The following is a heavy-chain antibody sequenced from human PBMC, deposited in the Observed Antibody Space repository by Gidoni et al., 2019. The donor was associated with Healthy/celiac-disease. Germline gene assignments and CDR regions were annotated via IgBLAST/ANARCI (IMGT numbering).Heavy chain of an antibody. CDR1: GFTFSSYG. CDR3: ARDGLEWELPSDAFDI. D-gene: IGHD1-26*01. J-gene: IGHJ3*02. Sequence: QVQLVESGGGVVQPGRSLRLACAASGFTFSSYGMHWVRQAPGKGLEWVAVISYDGSNKYYADSVKGRFTISRDNSKNTLYLQMNSLRAEDTAVYYCARDGLEWELPSDAFDIWGQGTMVTVSS. V-gene: IGHV3-30*19. CDR2: ISYDGSNK.